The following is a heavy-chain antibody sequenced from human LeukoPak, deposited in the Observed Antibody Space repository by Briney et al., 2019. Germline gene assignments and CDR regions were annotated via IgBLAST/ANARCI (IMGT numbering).Heavy chain of an antibody. D-gene: IGHD6-19*01. CDR2: ISESGGST. V-gene: IGHV3-23*01. CDR3: AKARYSSGWYSYAFDI. Sequence: GGSLRLSCTASGFTFSSYAMSWVRQAPGKGLEWVLVISESGGSTYYADSVKGRFTIYRDNSKNTLYLEMNNLRAEDTAVYYCAKARYSSGWYSYAFDIWGQGTMVTVSS. J-gene: IGHJ3*02. CDR1: GFTFSSYA.